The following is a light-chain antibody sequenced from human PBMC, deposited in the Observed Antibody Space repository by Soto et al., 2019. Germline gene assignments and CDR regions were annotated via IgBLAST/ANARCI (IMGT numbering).Light chain of an antibody. V-gene: IGKV1-5*03. CDR1: QSTSNW. J-gene: IGKJ1*01. Sequence: DIQMTQSPSTLSASVGDRVTITCRASQSTSNWLAWYQQKPGKAPKVLIYKASSLQSGVPSRFSGSGSGTEFTLTISSLQPDDFATYYCQQYNSYSWTFGQGTKVEIK. CDR2: KAS. CDR3: QQYNSYSWT.